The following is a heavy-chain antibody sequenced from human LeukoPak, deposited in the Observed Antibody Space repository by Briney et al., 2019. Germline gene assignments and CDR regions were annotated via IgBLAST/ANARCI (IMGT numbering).Heavy chain of an antibody. Sequence: PGGSLRLSCAASGFTFSSYAMSWVRQAPGKGLEWVSAISGSGGSTNYADSVKGRFTISRDNSKNTLYLQMNSLRAEDTGLYYCAKDDSGYPALTIEYWGHGTLVTVSS. J-gene: IGHJ4*01. CDR1: GFTFSSYA. CDR2: ISGSGGST. D-gene: IGHD5-12*01. V-gene: IGHV3-23*01. CDR3: AKDDSGYPALTIEY.